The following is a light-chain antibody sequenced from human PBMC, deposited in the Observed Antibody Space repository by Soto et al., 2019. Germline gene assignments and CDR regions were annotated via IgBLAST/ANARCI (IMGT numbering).Light chain of an antibody. CDR1: QSIDRW. J-gene: IGKJ4*01. CDR3: QQYNSYPLT. Sequence: DIQMTQSPSTLSASVGDRVTITCRASQSIDRWLDRYQQRPVRAPKLLIYDVANLETGVPSRFSGSGSETAYTLTLSSLQPDDFAIYYGQQYNSYPLTFGGGTTVEIK. CDR2: DVA. V-gene: IGKV1-5*01.